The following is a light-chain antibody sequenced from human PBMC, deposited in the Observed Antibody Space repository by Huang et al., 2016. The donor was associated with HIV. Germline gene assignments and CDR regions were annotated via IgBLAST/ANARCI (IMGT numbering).Light chain of an antibody. J-gene: IGKJ2*01. Sequence: DIVMTQSPDSLAVSLGERATINCKSSQSVLYSSNNKNYLAWYQQKPGQPPKLLISWASTRESVVPDRFSGSGSGTHFTLTISSLQAEDVAVYYCQQHYNTPPTFGQGTKLEIK. CDR3: QQHYNTPPT. CDR1: QSVLYSSNNKNY. V-gene: IGKV4-1*01. CDR2: WAS.